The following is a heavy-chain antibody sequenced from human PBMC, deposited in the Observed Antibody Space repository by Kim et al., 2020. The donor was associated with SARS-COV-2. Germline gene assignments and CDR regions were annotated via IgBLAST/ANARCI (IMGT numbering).Heavy chain of an antibody. Sequence: SQTLSLTCAISGDSVSSNSAAWNWIRQSPSRGLEWLGRTYYRSKWYNDYAVSVKIRIPINPDTSKNQFSLQLNSVTPEETAVYYCARDPSGWARLVNQGYYYYGMDVWGQGTTVTVSS. CDR1: GDSVSSNSAA. CDR2: TYYRSKWYN. D-gene: IGHD6-19*01. CDR3: ARDPSGWARLVNQGYYYYGMDV. J-gene: IGHJ6*02. V-gene: IGHV6-1*01.